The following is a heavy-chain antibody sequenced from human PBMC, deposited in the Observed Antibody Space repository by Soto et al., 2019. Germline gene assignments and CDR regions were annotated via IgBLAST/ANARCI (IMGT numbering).Heavy chain of an antibody. CDR2: ISWDGGST. CDR1: GFTFVDYT. Sequence: GGSLRLSCAASGFTFVDYTMRWVRQAPGKGLEWVSLISWDGGSTYYADSVKGRFTISRDNSKNSLYLQMNSLRTEDTALYYCAKEREGIFDYWGQGTLVTVSS. J-gene: IGHJ4*02. V-gene: IGHV3-43*01. CDR3: AKEREGIFDY.